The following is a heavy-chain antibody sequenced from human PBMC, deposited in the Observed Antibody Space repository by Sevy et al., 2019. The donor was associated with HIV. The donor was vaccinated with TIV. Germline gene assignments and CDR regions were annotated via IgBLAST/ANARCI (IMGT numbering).Heavy chain of an antibody. D-gene: IGHD6-19*01. CDR2: VNTDGRRT. CDR3: ARVRDGWFHYDY. Sequence: GGSLRLSCAASGFTFSTYWMHWVRQGPGKGLVWVSRVNTDGRRTINADSVKGRFTISRDNAKNTLYLQMNSLRAEDTAVYYCARVRDGWFHYDYWGHGTLVTVSS. CDR1: GFTFSTYW. J-gene: IGHJ4*01. V-gene: IGHV3-74*01.